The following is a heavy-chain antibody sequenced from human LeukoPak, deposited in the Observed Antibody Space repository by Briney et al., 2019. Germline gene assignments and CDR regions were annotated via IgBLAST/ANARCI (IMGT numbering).Heavy chain of an antibody. Sequence: GESLKISCKGSGYSFTSYWIGWVCQMPGKGLEWMGIIYPGDSDTRYSPSFQGQVTISADKSISTAYLQWSSLKASDTAMYYCARGKYCSSTSCYDGWLGSFDPWGQGTLVTVSS. J-gene: IGHJ5*02. CDR2: IYPGDSDT. CDR3: ARGKYCSSTSCYDGWLGSFDP. D-gene: IGHD2-2*01. CDR1: GYSFTSYW. V-gene: IGHV5-51*01.